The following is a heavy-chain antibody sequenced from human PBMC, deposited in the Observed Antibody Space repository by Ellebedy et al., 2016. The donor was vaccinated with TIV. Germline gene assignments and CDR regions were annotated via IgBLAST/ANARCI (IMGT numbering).Heavy chain of an antibody. Sequence: SVKVSCXASGGTFSSYAISWVRQAPGQGLEWMGGIIPIFGTANYAQKFQGRVTITADESTSTAYMELSSLRSEDTAVYYCARGESYCSSTSCYPKWFDPWGQGTLVTVSS. V-gene: IGHV1-69*13. J-gene: IGHJ5*02. CDR2: IIPIFGTA. CDR3: ARGESYCSSTSCYPKWFDP. D-gene: IGHD2-2*01. CDR1: GGTFSSYA.